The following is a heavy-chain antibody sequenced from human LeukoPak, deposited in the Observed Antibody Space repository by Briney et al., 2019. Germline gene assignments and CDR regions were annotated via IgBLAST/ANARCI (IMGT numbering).Heavy chain of an antibody. J-gene: IGHJ4*02. V-gene: IGHV3-30*02. CDR2: IRDDGSNK. D-gene: IGHD4-17*01. CDR3: ARAFSTTAFDY. CDR1: GFTFSSYG. Sequence: PGGSLRLSCAASGFTFSSYGMNWVRQAPGKGLGWVAFIRDDGSNKYYADSVKGRFTISRDNSKNTLYLQMNILRAEDTAVYYCARAFSTTAFDYWGQGTLVTVSS.